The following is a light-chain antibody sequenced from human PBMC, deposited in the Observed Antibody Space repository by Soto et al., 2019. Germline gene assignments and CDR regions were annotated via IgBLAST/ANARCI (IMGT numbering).Light chain of an antibody. CDR3: GADHGSGSNFVYV. CDR2: VGTGGIVG. V-gene: IGLV9-49*01. Sequence: QPVLTQPPSASASLGASVTLTCTLSSGYSNYEVDWYQQRPGKGPRFVMRVGTGGIVGSKGDGIPDRFSVLGSGLNRYLTIKNIQEEDESDYHCGADHGSGSNFVYVFATGTKVTVL. CDR1: SGYSNYE. J-gene: IGLJ1*01.